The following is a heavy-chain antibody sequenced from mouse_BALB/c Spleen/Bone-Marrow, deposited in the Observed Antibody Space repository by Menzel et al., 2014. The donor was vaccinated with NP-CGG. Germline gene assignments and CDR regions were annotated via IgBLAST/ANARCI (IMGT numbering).Heavy chain of an antibody. CDR3: ARGNPFDF. Sequence: QVQLKESGGELMKPGASVKISCKATGYTFSNYWIQWVKQRPRHGPEWIGEILPGSDNTNYNEKFRGKATFTADTSSNTAYMQLSSLTSEDSAVYYCARGNPFDFWGQGTTLTVSS. CDR1: GYTFSNYW. CDR2: ILPGSDNT. J-gene: IGHJ2*01. V-gene: IGHV1-9*01.